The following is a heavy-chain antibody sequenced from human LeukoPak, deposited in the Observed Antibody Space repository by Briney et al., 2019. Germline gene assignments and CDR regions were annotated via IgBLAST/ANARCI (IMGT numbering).Heavy chain of an antibody. V-gene: IGHV3-21*01. CDR3: ARDFGYGSGRGEIDY. Sequence: TTGGSLRPSCAASGFTFNNYAMNWVRQAPGRGLEWVSSITSSSNYIYYADSVKGRFTISRDNSKNSLYLQMNSLRAEDTAVYYCARDFGYGSGRGEIDYSGQGTLVTVSS. CDR1: GFTFNNYA. J-gene: IGHJ4*02. D-gene: IGHD3-10*01. CDR2: ITSSSNYI.